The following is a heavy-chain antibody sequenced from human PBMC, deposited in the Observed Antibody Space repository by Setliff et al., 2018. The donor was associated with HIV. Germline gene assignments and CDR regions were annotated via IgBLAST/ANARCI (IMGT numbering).Heavy chain of an antibody. V-gene: IGHV4-38-2*02. CDR1: GDSISSDFY. D-gene: IGHD2-21*02. CDR3: ARGQGCGGGCHYAFEM. Sequence: LSLTCTVSGDSISSDFYWGWLRQPPGKGLEWIGSIYHSGNTYYMPSLQSRVTISVDMAKNQFSLNLNSVTAADTAVYYCARGQGCGGGCHYAFEMWGQGTMVTVS. CDR2: IYHSGNT. J-gene: IGHJ3*02.